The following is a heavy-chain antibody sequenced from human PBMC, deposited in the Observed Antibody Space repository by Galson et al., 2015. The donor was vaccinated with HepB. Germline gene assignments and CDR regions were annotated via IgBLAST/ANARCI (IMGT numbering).Heavy chain of an antibody. D-gene: IGHD2-21*02. J-gene: IGHJ4*02. CDR1: GFTFSDYY. Sequence: SLRLSCAASGFTFSDYYMTWIRQAPGKGLEWVSHISSSGSTIYYTDSVKGRFTISRDSAKNSLFLQMNSLRAEDTAVYHCARAREVTAIRPFNYWGQGTLVTVSS. CDR2: ISSSGSTI. CDR3: ARAREVTAIRPFNY. V-gene: IGHV3-11*01.